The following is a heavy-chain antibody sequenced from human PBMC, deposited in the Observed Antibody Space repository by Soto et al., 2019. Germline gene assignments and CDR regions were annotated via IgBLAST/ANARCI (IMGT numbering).Heavy chain of an antibody. CDR3: ARNTFSHYYAMDV. CDR1: GNTFTSYD. CDR2: ISAYSLKA. Sequence: ASVKVSCKASGNTFTSYDINWVRQATGHGLEWMGWISAYSLKANNAQKFEGSVTMTTDTSTSTAYMELRSLRSDDPPVSYCARNTFSHYYAMDVWGQGISLTV. V-gene: IGHV1-18*01. J-gene: IGHJ6*02. D-gene: IGHD3-16*01.